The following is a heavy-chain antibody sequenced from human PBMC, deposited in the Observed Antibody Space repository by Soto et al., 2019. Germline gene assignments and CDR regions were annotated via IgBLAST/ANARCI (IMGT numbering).Heavy chain of an antibody. V-gene: IGHV4-30-2*01. CDR2: IYHSGST. Sequence: QLQLQESGSGLVKPSQTLSLTCAVSGGSISSGGYSWSWIRQPPGKGLEWIGYIYHSGSTYYNPSLTSRVTISVDRSKNQFSLKLSSVTAADTAVYYCARVCKQQRYGWFDPWGQGTLVTVSS. CDR1: GGSISSGGYS. CDR3: ARVCKQQRYGWFDP. J-gene: IGHJ5*02. D-gene: IGHD6-13*01.